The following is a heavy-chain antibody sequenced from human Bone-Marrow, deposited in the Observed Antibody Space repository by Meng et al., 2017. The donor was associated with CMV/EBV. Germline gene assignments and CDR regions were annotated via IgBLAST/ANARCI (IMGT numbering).Heavy chain of an antibody. J-gene: IGHJ6*02. D-gene: IGHD3-3*01. V-gene: IGHV4-59*01. CDR1: GGSISSYY. Sequence: SETLSLTCTVSGGSISSYYWSWIRQPPGKGLEWIGYIYYSGSTNYNPSLKSRVTISVDTSKNQFSLKLSSVTAADTAVYYCARDATYYDFWSGYSYYYYGMDVWGQGTTVTVSS. CDR3: ARDATYYDFWSGYSYYYYGMDV. CDR2: IYYSGST.